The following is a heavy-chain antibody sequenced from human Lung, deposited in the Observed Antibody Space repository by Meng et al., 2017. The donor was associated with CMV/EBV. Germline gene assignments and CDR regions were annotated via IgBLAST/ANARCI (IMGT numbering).Heavy chain of an antibody. CDR1: GDSFSSYSAA. J-gene: IGHJ6*02. D-gene: IGHD5-24*01. CDR3: AKVRSERDGYSYCYYGMDD. V-gene: IGHV6-1*01. Sequence: SETLSLXCAISGDSFSSYSAAWNWIRQSPSIGLVWLERTYYRSKWYNDYAVSVKSRVTINSDTSKNQFSLQLNSVTPEDTGVYYCAKVRSERDGYSYCYYGMDDWGQGTTVTVSS. CDR2: TYYRSKWYN.